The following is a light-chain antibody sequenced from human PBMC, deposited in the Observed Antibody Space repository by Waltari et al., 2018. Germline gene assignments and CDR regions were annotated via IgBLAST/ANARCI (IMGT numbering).Light chain of an antibody. CDR1: QSVSNSY. J-gene: IGKJ2*01. V-gene: IGKV3-20*01. CDR2: GAS. Sequence: EIVLTPSPGTLSLSPGERATLSCRARQSVSNSYLAWYQQKPGQAPRLLIYGASSRATGIPDRFSGRGSGTDFTLTISRLEPEDFAVYYCQQYGNSPYTFGQGTKLEIK. CDR3: QQYGNSPYT.